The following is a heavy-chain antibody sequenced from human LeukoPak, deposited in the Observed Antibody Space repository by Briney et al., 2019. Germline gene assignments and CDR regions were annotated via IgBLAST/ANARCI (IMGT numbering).Heavy chain of an antibody. CDR3: ARDPDYGDSGPFRDS. D-gene: IGHD4-17*01. CDR1: GFTLRSYW. Sequence: PGGSLRLSCAASGFTLRSYWMSWVRQAPGKGLEWVANINKDGSGQYYADSVRGRFTISRDNARNSLYLQMNALRAEDSAVYYCARDPDYGDSGPFRDSWGQGTLVTVSS. J-gene: IGHJ4*02. CDR2: INKDGSGQ. V-gene: IGHV3-7*01.